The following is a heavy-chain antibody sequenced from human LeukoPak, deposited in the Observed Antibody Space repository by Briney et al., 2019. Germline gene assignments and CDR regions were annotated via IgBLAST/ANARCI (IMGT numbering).Heavy chain of an antibody. CDR1: GGSISSGGYY. Sequence: PSETLSLTCTVSGGSISSGGYYWSWIRQHPGKGLEWIGYIYYSGSTYYNPSLKSRVTISVDTSKNQFSLKLSSVTAADTAVYYCARHEDGYCSSTSCYGNWGQGTLVTVSS. V-gene: IGHV4-31*03. D-gene: IGHD2-2*03. J-gene: IGHJ4*02. CDR2: IYYSGST. CDR3: ARHEDGYCSSTSCYGN.